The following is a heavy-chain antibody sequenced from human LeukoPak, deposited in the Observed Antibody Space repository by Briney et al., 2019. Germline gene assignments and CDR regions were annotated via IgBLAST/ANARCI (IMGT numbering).Heavy chain of an antibody. CDR3: ARSNHLYYYMDV. CDR1: GFTFDDYG. Sequence: PGGSLRLSCAASGFTFDDYGMSWVRQAPGKGLELVSGINWNGGSTGYADSVKGRFTISRDNAKNSLYLQMNSLRAEDTALYYCARSNHLYYYMDVWGKGTTVTVSS. J-gene: IGHJ6*03. CDR2: INWNGGST. V-gene: IGHV3-20*04. D-gene: IGHD1-14*01.